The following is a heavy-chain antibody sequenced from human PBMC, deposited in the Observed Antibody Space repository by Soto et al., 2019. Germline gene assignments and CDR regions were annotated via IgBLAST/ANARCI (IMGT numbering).Heavy chain of an antibody. CDR3: AKVRRGYSSGYLSYYYGMDV. CDR1: GFTFSSYA. D-gene: IGHD5-18*01. CDR2: ISGSGGST. Sequence: GGSLRLSCAASGFTFSSYAMSWVRQPPGKGLEWVSAISGSGGSTYYADSVKGRFTISRDNSKNTLYLQMNSLRAEDTAVYYCAKVRRGYSSGYLSYYYGMDVWGQGTTVTVSS. J-gene: IGHJ6*02. V-gene: IGHV3-23*01.